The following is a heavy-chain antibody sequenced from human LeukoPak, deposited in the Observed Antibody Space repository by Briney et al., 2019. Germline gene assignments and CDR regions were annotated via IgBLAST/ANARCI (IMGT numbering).Heavy chain of an antibody. Sequence: PGGSLRLSCAASGFTFSSYAMSWVRQAPGKGLEWVSAISGSGGSTYYADSVKGRFTISRDNSKNTLYLQMNSLRAEDTAVYYCAKDRVLLWFTVPSFDYWGQGTLVTVSS. V-gene: IGHV3-23*01. CDR1: GFTFSSYA. D-gene: IGHD3-10*01. CDR2: ISGSGGST. J-gene: IGHJ4*02. CDR3: AKDRVLLWFTVPSFDY.